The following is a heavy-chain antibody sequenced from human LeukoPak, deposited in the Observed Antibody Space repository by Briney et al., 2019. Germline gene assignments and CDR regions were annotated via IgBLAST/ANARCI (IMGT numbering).Heavy chain of an antibody. CDR3: ARGRGGSYSELDH. CDR1: GFAFSNYA. V-gene: IGHV3-30-3*01. J-gene: IGHJ4*02. Sequence: GGSLVLSCAASGFAFSNYAMHWLRQTPGKGLEWVALISYDVGIKFYADSVKGRFTISRDNSKNTLYLQVNSLRVEDTAVYYCARGRGGSYSELDHWGQGTLVTVSS. D-gene: IGHD1-26*01. CDR2: ISYDVGIK.